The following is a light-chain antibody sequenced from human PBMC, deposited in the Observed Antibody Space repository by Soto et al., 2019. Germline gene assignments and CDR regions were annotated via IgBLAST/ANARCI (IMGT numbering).Light chain of an antibody. CDR2: GAS. Sequence: DIQMTQSPSSLSASVGDRVAITCRASQGIGNYLAWYQQKPGMAPELLIYGASTLQSGVPSRFSGSGSGPDFTLTITGLQPEDVATYYCQKYNSAPYTFGQGTKLEIK. V-gene: IGKV1-27*01. J-gene: IGKJ2*01. CDR1: QGIGNY. CDR3: QKYNSAPYT.